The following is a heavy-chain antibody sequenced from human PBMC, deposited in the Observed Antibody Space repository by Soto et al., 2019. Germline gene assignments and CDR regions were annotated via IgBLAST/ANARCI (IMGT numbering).Heavy chain of an antibody. J-gene: IGHJ4*02. Sequence: QVQLVQSGAEVKRPGSSVKVSCKASGDTFTFYSINWVRQAPGLGLEWMGRINPILSMSNYAQRFQGRVTMTAYKSMSTAYMELSSLRSEDTAIYYCASSYGSGYRAFDYWGQGALVTVSS. CDR3: ASSYGSGYRAFDY. D-gene: IGHD3-10*01. V-gene: IGHV1-69*02. CDR2: INPILSMS. CDR1: GDTFTFYS.